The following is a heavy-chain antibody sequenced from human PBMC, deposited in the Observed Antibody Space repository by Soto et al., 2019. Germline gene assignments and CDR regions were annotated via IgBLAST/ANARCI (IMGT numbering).Heavy chain of an antibody. V-gene: IGHV3-21*01. CDR1: GVTFDSYS. CDR3: VRDGNKFGNWFDP. D-gene: IGHD2-15*01. CDR2: ISGGSDYI. Sequence: GGSLRLSCAASGVTFDSYSMNWIRQAPGKGLEWVSSISGGSDYIYYADSVRGRFTISRDNSQKSLYLQMNSLRDEDTAIYYCVRDGNKFGNWFDPWGQGTLVTVSS. J-gene: IGHJ5*02.